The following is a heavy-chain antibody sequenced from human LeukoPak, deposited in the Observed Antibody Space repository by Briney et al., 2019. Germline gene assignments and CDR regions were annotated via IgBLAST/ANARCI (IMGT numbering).Heavy chain of an antibody. CDR3: AGGPQYSGSYGD. CDR2: ISNSGDIR. V-gene: IGHV3-48*03. CDR1: GFSFSDYE. Sequence: GGSLRLSCVDSGFSFSDYEMAWVRQAPGIGLEWISYISNSGDIRRYADAVKGRFAISRDNAKNSVSLQMNSLRADDTGLYFCAGGPQYSGSYGDWGQGTLVTVSS. D-gene: IGHD1-26*01. J-gene: IGHJ4*02.